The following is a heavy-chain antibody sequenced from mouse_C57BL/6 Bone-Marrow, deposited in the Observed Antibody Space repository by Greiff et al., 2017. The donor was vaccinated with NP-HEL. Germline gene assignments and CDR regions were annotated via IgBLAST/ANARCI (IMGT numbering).Heavy chain of an antibody. V-gene: IGHV1-26*01. CDR3: ARRATVVAPSFAY. CDR1: GYTFTDYY. D-gene: IGHD1-1*01. Sequence: EVQLQQSGPELVKPGASVKISCKASGYTFTDYYMNWVKQSHGKSLEWIGDINPNNGGTSYNQKFKGKATLTVDKSSSTAYMELRSLTSEDSAVYYCARRATVVAPSFAYWGQGTLVTVSA. CDR2: INPNNGGT. J-gene: IGHJ3*01.